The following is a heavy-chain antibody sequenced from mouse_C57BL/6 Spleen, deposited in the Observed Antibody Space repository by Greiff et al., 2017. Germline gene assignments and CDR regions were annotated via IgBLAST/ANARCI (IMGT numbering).Heavy chain of an antibody. V-gene: IGHV1-64*01. CDR3: AQEGRYREFDY. CDR2: IHPKSGST. Sequence: QVQLQQPGAELVKPGASVKLSCKASGYTFTSYWMHWVKQRPGQGLEWIGMIHPKSGSTNYNEKFKSKATLTVDKSSSTAYMQLSSLPSEDSAVYYCAQEGRYREFDYWGQGTTLTVSS. J-gene: IGHJ2*01. CDR1: GYTFTSYW. D-gene: IGHD2-12*01.